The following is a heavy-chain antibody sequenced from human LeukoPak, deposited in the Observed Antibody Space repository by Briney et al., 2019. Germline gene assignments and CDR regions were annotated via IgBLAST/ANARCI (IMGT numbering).Heavy chain of an antibody. CDR3: ARTIAAAGILIARYYYYYMDV. V-gene: IGHV3-30*02. D-gene: IGHD6-13*01. CDR1: GFTFSSYG. Sequence: PGGSLRLSCAASGFTFSSYGMHWVRQAPGKGLEWVAFIRYDGSNKYYADSVKGRFTISRDNAKNSLYLQMNSLRAEDTALYYCARTIAAAGILIARYYYYYMDVWGKGTTVTASS. CDR2: IRYDGSNK. J-gene: IGHJ6*03.